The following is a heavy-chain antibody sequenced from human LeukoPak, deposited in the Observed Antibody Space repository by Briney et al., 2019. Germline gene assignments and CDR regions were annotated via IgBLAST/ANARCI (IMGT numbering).Heavy chain of an antibody. V-gene: IGHV1-18*01. CDR3: ARVGRGIAAAGFLVGFDY. CDR2: ISGNNGNT. CDR1: GYTFTNHG. J-gene: IGHJ4*02. Sequence: ASVMVSCKTSGYTFTNHGISWVRQAPGQGLEWMGWISGNNGNTNYVQKFRGRITMTTDTSTSTAYLQLRSLRSDDTAVYYCARVGRGIAAAGFLVGFDYWGQGTLVTVSS. D-gene: IGHD6-13*01.